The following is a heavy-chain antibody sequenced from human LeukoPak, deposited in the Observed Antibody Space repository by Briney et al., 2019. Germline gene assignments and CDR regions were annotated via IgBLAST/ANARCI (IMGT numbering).Heavy chain of an antibody. D-gene: IGHD4-11*01. CDR1: GGSISSGNYC. Sequence: SETLSLTCTVSGGSISSGNYCWTWIRQPAGKGLEWIGRIYTSGSTNYNPSLKSRLTISVDTSKNQFSLKLSSVTAADTAVYYCARGRETDYSNYSGAFDIWGQGTMVTVSS. CDR2: IYTSGST. V-gene: IGHV4-61*02. J-gene: IGHJ3*02. CDR3: ARGRETDYSNYSGAFDI.